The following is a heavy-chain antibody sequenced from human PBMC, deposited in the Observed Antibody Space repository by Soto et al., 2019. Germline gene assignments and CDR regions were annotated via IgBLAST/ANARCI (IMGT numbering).Heavy chain of an antibody. CDR2: ITYSGDT. V-gene: IGHV4-31*03. CDR3: PRDRCSSTSWGGCWYGP. J-gene: IGHJ5*02. Sequence: PSETLSLTCTVSGASISSAGYSWSWVRQHPGKGLEWIGYITYSGDTDYNPSLRSRVSISIDTSRNQFSLKLSSVAAADTAVYYAPRDRCSSTSWGGCWYGPWGQGTLITVSS. D-gene: IGHD2-2*01. CDR1: GASISSAGYS.